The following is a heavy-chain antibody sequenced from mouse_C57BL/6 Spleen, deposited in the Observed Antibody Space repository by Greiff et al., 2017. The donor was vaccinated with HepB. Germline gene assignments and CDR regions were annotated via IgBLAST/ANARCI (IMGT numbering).Heavy chain of an antibody. CDR2: ISSGGDYI. CDR3: TRDYYGSSYERDYAMDY. Sequence: EVKLVESGEGLVKPGGSLKLSCAASGFTFSSYAMSWVRQTPEKRLEWVAYISSGGDYIYYADTVKGRFTISRDNARNTLYLQMSSLKSEDTAMYYCTRDYYGSSYERDYAMDYWGQGTSVTVSS. V-gene: IGHV5-9-1*02. D-gene: IGHD1-1*01. J-gene: IGHJ4*01. CDR1: GFTFSSYA.